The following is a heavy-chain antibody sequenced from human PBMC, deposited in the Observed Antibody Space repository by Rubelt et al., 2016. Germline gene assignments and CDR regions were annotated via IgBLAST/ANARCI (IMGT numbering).Heavy chain of an antibody. CDR1: GYTFTSYG. J-gene: IGHJ3*02. CDR3: ARDQLALYAFDI. V-gene: IGHV1-18*01. CDR2: SSAYDGNT. D-gene: IGHD1-1*01. Sequence: QVQLVQSGAEVKKPGASVKVSCKASGYTFTSYGISWVRQAPGQGLEWMGWSSAYDGNTNYAQKLQGRVTMTTDTSTRTAYMELRSLRSDDTAVYFCARDQLALYAFDIWGQGTMVTVSS.